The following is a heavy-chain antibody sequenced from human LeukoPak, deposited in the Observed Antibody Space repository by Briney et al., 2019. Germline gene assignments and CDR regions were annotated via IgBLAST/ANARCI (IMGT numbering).Heavy chain of an antibody. CDR3: ARDQSPSRSWFY. CDR2: INPNSGGT. Sequence: ASVKVSCKASGYTFTGYYMHWVRQAPGQGLEWMGGINPNSGGTNYAQKFQGRVTMTRDTSISTAYMELSRLRSDDTAVYYCARDQSPSRSWFYWGQGTLVTVSS. D-gene: IGHD6-13*01. CDR1: GYTFTGYY. J-gene: IGHJ4*02. V-gene: IGHV1-2*02.